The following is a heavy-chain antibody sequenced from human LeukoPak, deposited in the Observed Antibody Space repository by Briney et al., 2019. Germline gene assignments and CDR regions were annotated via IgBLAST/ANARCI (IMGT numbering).Heavy chain of an antibody. V-gene: IGHV3-74*01. Sequence: QPGGSLLLSCAAAGFTFSSYWMQWGRQAPGKGLGWVSRINSDGSSTSYADSVKGRFTISRDNAKNTLYLQMNSLRAEDTAVYYCAKDVILGAAPGSFSDFDYWGQGTLVTVSS. CDR3: AKDVILGAAPGSFSDFDY. J-gene: IGHJ4*02. CDR2: INSDGSST. CDR1: GFTFSSYW. D-gene: IGHD1-26*01.